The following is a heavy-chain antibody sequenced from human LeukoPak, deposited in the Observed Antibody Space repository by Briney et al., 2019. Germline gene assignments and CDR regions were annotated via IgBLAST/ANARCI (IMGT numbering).Heavy chain of an antibody. Sequence: GGSLRLSCTAPGFTFGDYLTSWFRQAPGKGLEWIGFISGGTTEYAASVKGRFTISRDDSTSIAYLQMNSLTTEDTAVYYCSRGSGWLSVYWGQGTLVTVSS. V-gene: IGHV3-49*03. CDR1: GFTFGDYL. J-gene: IGHJ4*02. CDR2: ISGGTT. CDR3: SRGSGWLSVY. D-gene: IGHD6-19*01.